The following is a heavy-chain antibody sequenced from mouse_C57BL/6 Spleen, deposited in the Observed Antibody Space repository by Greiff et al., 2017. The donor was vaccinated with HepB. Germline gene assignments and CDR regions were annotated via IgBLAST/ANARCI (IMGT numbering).Heavy chain of an antibody. J-gene: IGHJ4*01. CDR2: ISDGGSYT. Sequence: EVQRVESGGGLVKPGGSLKLSCAASGFTFSSYAMSWVRQTPEKRLEWVATISDGGSYTYYPDNVKGRFTISRDNAKNNLYLQVSHLKSEDTAMYYCARGMITKGYYYAMDYWGQGTSVTVSS. D-gene: IGHD2-4*01. CDR3: ARGMITKGYYYAMDY. CDR1: GFTFSSYA. V-gene: IGHV5-4*01.